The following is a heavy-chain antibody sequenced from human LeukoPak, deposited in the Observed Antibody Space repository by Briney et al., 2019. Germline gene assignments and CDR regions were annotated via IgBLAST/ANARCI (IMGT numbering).Heavy chain of an antibody. Sequence: GGSLRLSCAASGFTFSSYAMSWVRQAPGKGLEWVSAISGSGGSKYYANSVKGRFTISRDNSKNTLYLQMNSLRAEDTAVYYCAKVYGDYVFDYWGQGTLVTVSS. D-gene: IGHD4-17*01. V-gene: IGHV3-23*01. J-gene: IGHJ4*02. CDR3: AKVYGDYVFDY. CDR2: ISGSGGSK. CDR1: GFTFSSYA.